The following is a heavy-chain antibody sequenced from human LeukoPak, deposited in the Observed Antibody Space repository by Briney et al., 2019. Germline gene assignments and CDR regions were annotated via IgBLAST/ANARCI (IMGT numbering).Heavy chain of an antibody. V-gene: IGHV4-59*01. CDR3: ARGGYYYDSSGLTTD. J-gene: IGHJ4*02. D-gene: IGHD3-22*01. Sequence: SETLSLTCTVSGGSISSYYWSWIRQPPGKGLEWIGYIYYSGSTNYNPFLKSRVTISVDTSKNQFSLKLSSVTAADTAVYYCARGGYYYDSSGLTTDWGQGTLVTVSS. CDR2: IYYSGST. CDR1: GGSISSYY.